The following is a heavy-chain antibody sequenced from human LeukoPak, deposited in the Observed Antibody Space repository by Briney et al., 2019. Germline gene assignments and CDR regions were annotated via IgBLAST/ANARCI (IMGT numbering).Heavy chain of an antibody. J-gene: IGHJ6*02. CDR3: ARSRYCSGGSCYYYYGMDV. CDR2: IIPIFGTA. V-gene: IGHV1-69*13. D-gene: IGHD2-15*01. Sequence: SVKVSCKASGGTFSSYAISWVRQAPGQGLEWMGGIIPIFGTANYAQKFQGRVTITADESTGTAYMELSSLRSEDTAVYYCARSRYCSGGSCYYYYGMDVWGQGTTVTVSS. CDR1: GGTFSSYA.